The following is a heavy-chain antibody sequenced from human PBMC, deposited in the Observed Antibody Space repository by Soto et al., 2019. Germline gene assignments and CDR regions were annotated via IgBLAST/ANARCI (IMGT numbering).Heavy chain of an antibody. CDR2: IGLAGDM. Sequence: PGGSLRLSCPASGLTFSSYEMHWVRQAPGKGLEWVSGIGLAGDMYYPGSLMGRFTISRDNVENSLYLDMNSLRAGDTAVYYCARDGYCLSTTCYFLPDVWGPGT. CDR3: ARDGYCLSTTCYFLPDV. D-gene: IGHD2-2*03. V-gene: IGHV3-13*04. CDR1: GLTFSSYE. J-gene: IGHJ6*02.